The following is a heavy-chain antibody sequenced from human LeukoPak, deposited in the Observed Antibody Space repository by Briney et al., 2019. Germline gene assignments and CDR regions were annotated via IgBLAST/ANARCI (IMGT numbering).Heavy chain of an antibody. J-gene: IGHJ3*02. CDR3: ARQGGHSEAFDI. Sequence: PSETLSLTCTVSGGSISSYYWSWIRQPPGKGLEWIGYIYYSGSTNYNPSLKSRVTISEDTSKNQFSLRLSSVTDADTAVYYCARQGGHSEAFDIWGQGTMATVSS. CDR2: IYYSGST. CDR1: GGSISSYY. V-gene: IGHV4-59*08. D-gene: IGHD1-26*01.